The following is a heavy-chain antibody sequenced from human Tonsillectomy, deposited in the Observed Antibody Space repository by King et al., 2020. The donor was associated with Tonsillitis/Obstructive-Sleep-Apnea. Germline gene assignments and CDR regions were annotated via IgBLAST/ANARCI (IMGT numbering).Heavy chain of an antibody. CDR2: ISGSGSIT. CDR1: GFTFSTYA. Sequence: VQLVESGGGLVQPGGSLRLSCAASGFTFSTYALSWVRQAPGKGLEWVSGISGSGSITYYADSVKGRFTISRDNSKNTLCLQMNSLRAEDTAVYYCARDEGELVGATDFDYWGQGTLVTVSS. V-gene: IGHV3-23*04. CDR3: ARDEGELVGATDFDY. D-gene: IGHD1-26*01. J-gene: IGHJ4*02.